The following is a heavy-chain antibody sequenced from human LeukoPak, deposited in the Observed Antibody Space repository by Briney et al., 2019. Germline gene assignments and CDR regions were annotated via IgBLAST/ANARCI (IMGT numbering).Heavy chain of an antibody. Sequence: GGSLRLSCAASGFTFSSYWMHWVRQAPGKGLLWVSRINSDGSGTSYADSVKGRFTISRDNAKNTLYLQMNSLRAEDTAVYYCAKTRLLWFGPYGMDVWGQGTTVTVSS. CDR2: INSDGSGT. CDR1: GFTFSSYW. J-gene: IGHJ6*02. CDR3: AKTRLLWFGPYGMDV. D-gene: IGHD3-10*01. V-gene: IGHV3-74*01.